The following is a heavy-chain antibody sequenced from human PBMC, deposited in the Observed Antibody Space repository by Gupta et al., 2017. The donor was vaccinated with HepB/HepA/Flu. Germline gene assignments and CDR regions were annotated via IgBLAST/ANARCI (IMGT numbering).Heavy chain of an antibody. J-gene: IGHJ6*03. CDR3: ASGGITGPYDMDV. Sequence: QVQLVQSGAEVKKPGSSVKVSCKASGGTFSSYAISWVRQAPGQGLEWMGGIIPIFGTANDAQKFQGRVTITADKATRTAYMELRSLRSEDTDVYYCASGGITGPYDMDVGGKGTTVTVSS. D-gene: IGHD1-20*01. CDR1: GGTFSSYA. CDR2: IIPIFGTA. V-gene: IGHV1-69*06.